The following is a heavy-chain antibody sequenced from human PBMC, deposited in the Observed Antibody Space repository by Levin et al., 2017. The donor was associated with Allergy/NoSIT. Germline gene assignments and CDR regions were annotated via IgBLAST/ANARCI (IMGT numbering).Heavy chain of an antibody. CDR3: ATAGYSSSWYQIDY. V-gene: IGHV1-24*01. CDR2: FDPEDGET. Sequence: ASVKVSCKVSGYTLTELSMHWVRQAPGKGLEWMGGFDPEDGETIYAQKFQGRVTMTEDTSTDTAYMELSSLRSEDTAVYYCATAGYSSSWYQIDYWGQGTLVTVSS. J-gene: IGHJ4*02. D-gene: IGHD6-13*01. CDR1: GYTLTELS.